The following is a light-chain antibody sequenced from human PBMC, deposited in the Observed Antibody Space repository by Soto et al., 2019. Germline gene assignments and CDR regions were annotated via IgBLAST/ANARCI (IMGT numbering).Light chain of an antibody. Sequence: QSALTQPASVSGSPGQSITISCTGTSSDVGGYNYVSWYQQHPGKAPKLMIYDVSNRPSGVSNRFSGSKSGNTASLTISGLQAEDEADYYCSSFALGSTLIFGGGTQLTVL. J-gene: IGLJ2*01. CDR1: SSDVGGYNY. V-gene: IGLV2-14*01. CDR2: DVS. CDR3: SSFALGSTLI.